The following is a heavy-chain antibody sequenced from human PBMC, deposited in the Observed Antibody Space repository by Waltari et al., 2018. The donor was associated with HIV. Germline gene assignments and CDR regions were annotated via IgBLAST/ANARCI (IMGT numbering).Heavy chain of an antibody. CDR3: ARHVGGYDSSGYFPYYFDY. J-gene: IGHJ4*02. Sequence: RSSYYWGWIRQPPGKGLEWIGSIYYSGSTYDNPSLKSRVTISVDTSKNRFSLKLSSVTAADTAVYYCARHVGGYDSSGYFPYYFDYWGQGALVTVSS. CDR2: IYYSGST. CDR1: RSSYY. D-gene: IGHD3-22*01. V-gene: IGHV4-39*01.